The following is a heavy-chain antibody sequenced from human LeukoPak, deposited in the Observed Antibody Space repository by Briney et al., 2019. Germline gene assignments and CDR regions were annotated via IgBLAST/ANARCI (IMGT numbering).Heavy chain of an antibody. CDR1: GFTFSSYG. CDR2: IWYDGSNK. Sequence: PGRSLRLSCAASGFTFSSYGMHWVRQAPGKGLEWVAVIWYDGSNKYYADSVKGRFTISRDNSKNTLYLQMNSLRAEDTAVYYCARDYGSIVVSDYYYGMDVWGQGTTVTVSS. V-gene: IGHV3-33*01. J-gene: IGHJ6*02. CDR3: ARDYGSIVVSDYYYGMDV. D-gene: IGHD2-21*01.